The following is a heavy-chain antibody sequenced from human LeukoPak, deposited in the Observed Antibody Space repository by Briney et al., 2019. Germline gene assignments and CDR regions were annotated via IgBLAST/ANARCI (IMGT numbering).Heavy chain of an antibody. CDR1: GFTFRSYS. CDR3: ARLGVVAATGH. V-gene: IGHV3-21*01. D-gene: IGHD2-15*01. Sequence: NPGGSLRLSCAASGFTFRSYSMNWVRQAPGKGLEWVSSISSSSSYIYYADSVKGRFTISRDNAKNSLYLQMNSLRAEDTAVYYCARLGVVAATGHWGQGTLVTVSS. CDR2: ISSSSSYI. J-gene: IGHJ4*02.